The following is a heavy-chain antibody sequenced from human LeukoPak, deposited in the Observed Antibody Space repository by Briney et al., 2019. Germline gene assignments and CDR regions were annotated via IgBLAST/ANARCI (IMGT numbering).Heavy chain of an antibody. CDR2: VNRDGSET. CDR3: ARNNGMDV. Sequence: GWSLRLSCAASGFALSSHWMTRVPQVPGRGKERVANVNRDGSETYYLDSVKGRFSISKENAKNSLYLQMNSLRAEDTALYHCARNNGMDVWGQGTTVIVSS. CDR1: GFALSSHW. J-gene: IGHJ6*02. V-gene: IGHV3-7*03.